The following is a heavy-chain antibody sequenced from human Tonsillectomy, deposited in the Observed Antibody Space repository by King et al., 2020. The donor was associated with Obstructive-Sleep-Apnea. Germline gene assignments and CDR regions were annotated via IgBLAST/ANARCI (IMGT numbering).Heavy chain of an antibody. J-gene: IGHJ6*02. V-gene: IGHV4-39*06. CDR2: IYYSWST. CDR3: ARDKDYYDSSGYYWTGMDV. CDR1: GCSISSSSYY. D-gene: IGHD3-22*01. Sequence: QLQESGPGLVKPSETLSLTCTVSGCSISSSSYYWGWIRQPPGKGLEWIGSIYYSWSTNYNPSLKSRVTISVDASKNQFALKLSSVTAADTAGYYCARDKDYYDSSGYYWTGMDVWGQGTTVTVSS.